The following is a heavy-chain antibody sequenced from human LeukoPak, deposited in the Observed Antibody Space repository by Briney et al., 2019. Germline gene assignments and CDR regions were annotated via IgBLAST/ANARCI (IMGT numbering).Heavy chain of an antibody. V-gene: IGHV1-2*02. CDR3: ARQRRYCSGDNCYQRTFDY. D-gene: IGHD2-15*01. Sequence: ASVKVSCKASGYTFTGYYMHWVRQAPGQGLEWMGWINPNSGGTNYAQKFQGRVTMTRDTSISTAYMELSRLRSDDTAVYYCARQRRYCSGDNCYQRTFDYWGQGTLVTVSS. J-gene: IGHJ4*02. CDR1: GYTFTGYY. CDR2: INPNSGGT.